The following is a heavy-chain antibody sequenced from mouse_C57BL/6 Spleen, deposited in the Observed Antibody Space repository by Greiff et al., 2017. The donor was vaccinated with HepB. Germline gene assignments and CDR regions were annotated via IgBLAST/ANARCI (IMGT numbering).Heavy chain of an antibody. V-gene: IGHV5-17*01. CDR1: GFTFSDYG. Sequence: EVKLVESGGGLVKPGGSLKLSCAASGFTFSDYGMHWVRQAPEKGLEWVAYISSGSSTIYYADTVKGRSTISRDNAKNTLFLQMTSLGSEDTAMYDCARAFITAYYYAMDYWGQGASVTVSS. CDR2: ISSGSSTI. D-gene: IGHD1-1*01. J-gene: IGHJ4*01. CDR3: ARAFITAYYYAMDY.